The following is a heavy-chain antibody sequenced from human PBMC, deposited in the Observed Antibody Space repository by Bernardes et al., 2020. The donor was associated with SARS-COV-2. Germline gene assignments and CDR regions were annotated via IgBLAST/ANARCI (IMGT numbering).Heavy chain of an antibody. CDR3: AGVTDGYWI. D-gene: IGHD5-18*01. Sequence: GGSLRLSCAAPGFTVSPTYMTWVRQAPGKGLEWVSVIYIYGSAYYAQSVRGRFTISRDTSGNTVYLQMNSLRDDDTAMYYCAGVTDGYWIWGQGAVVTVSS. CDR1: GFTVSPTY. CDR2: IYIYGSA. V-gene: IGHV3-66*01. J-gene: IGHJ3*01.